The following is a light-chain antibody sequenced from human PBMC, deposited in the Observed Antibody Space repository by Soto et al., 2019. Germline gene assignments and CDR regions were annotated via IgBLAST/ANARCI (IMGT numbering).Light chain of an antibody. CDR1: QSINIY. CDR3: QQSYRSPYT. CDR2: DAS. J-gene: IGKJ2*01. Sequence: IQMTQSPSSLSASVGDSVTVTCRASQSINIYLNWYQQKPGKAPTLLIYDASSLQSEVPSRFTGGRSRTDFTLTNSSLQPEDFATYYCQQSYRSPYTFGQGTKLEIK. V-gene: IGKV1-39*01.